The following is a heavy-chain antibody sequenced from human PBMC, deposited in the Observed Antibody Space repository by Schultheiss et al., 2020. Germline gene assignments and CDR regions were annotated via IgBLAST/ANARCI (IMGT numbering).Heavy chain of an antibody. J-gene: IGHJ5*02. V-gene: IGHV4-34*01. CDR3: ARELLQRATWFDP. D-gene: IGHD4-11*01. CDR1: GGSFSGYY. CDR2: INHSGST. Sequence: SETLSLTCAVYGGSFSGYYWSWIRQPPGKGLEWIGEINHSGSTNYNPSLKSRVTISVDTSKNQFSLKLSSVTAADTAVYYCARELLQRATWFDPWGQGTLVTVSS.